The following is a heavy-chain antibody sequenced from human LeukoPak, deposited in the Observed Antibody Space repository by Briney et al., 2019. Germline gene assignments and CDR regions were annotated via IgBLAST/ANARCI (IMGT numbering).Heavy chain of an antibody. D-gene: IGHD6-25*01. Sequence: ASVKVSCKASGYTFTSYYMHWVRQSPGQQLEWMGIINPSGGSTSYAQKFQGRVTMTRDTSTSTVYMELSSLRSEDTAVYYCAKKRLRGRQGFDYWGQGTLVTVSS. CDR2: INPSGGST. V-gene: IGHV1-46*01. J-gene: IGHJ4*02. CDR1: GYTFTSYY. CDR3: AKKRLRGRQGFDY.